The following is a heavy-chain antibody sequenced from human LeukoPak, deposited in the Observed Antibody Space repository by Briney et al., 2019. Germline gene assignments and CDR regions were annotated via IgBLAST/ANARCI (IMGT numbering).Heavy chain of an antibody. V-gene: IGHV3-23*01. J-gene: IGHJ4*02. CDR2: ISGGSINT. D-gene: IGHD5-24*01. CDR1: GLTFSTSA. CDR3: AKVIGGRWLQPYY. Sequence: GGSLRLSCAASGLTFSTSAMNWVRQAPGKGLEWVSAISGGSINTYYADSVKGRFTISRDDSKSTLYLQMNSLRAEDTAVYYCAKVIGGRWLQPYYWDQGTLVTVSS.